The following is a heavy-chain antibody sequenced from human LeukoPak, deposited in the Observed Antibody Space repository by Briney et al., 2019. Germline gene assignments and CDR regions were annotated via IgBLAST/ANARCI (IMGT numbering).Heavy chain of an antibody. CDR2: IYHSGST. D-gene: IGHD2-21*02. Sequence: SETLSLTCAVSGGSISSGGYSWSWIRQPPGKGLEWIGYIYHSGSTYYIPSLKSRVTISVDRSKNQFSLKLSSVTAADTAVYYCARYCGGDCKLYYFDYWGQGTLVTVSS. CDR3: ARYCGGDCKLYYFDY. V-gene: IGHV4-30-2*01. J-gene: IGHJ4*02. CDR1: GGSISSGGYS.